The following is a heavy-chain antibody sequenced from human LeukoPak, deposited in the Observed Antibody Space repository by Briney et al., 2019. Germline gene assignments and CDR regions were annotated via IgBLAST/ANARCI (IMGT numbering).Heavy chain of an antibody. CDR1: GGSISSSSYY. CDR3: ARAAWTEFYYGSGITNWFDP. Sequence: PSETLSLTCTVSGGSISSSSYYCGWIRQPPGKGLEWIGSIYYSGSTYYNPSLKSRVTISVDTSKNQFSLKLSSVTAADTAVYYCARAAWTEFYYGSGITNWFDPWGQGTLVTVSS. D-gene: IGHD3-10*01. V-gene: IGHV4-39*01. CDR2: IYYSGST. J-gene: IGHJ5*02.